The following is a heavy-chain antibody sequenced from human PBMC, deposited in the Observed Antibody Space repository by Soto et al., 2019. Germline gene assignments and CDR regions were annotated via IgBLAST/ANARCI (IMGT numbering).Heavy chain of an antibody. D-gene: IGHD3-22*01. CDR2: IYSGGST. J-gene: IGHJ4*02. V-gene: IGHV3-53*01. CDR3: ARGPTYYYDSSGYDLDY. CDR1: GFTVSSNY. Sequence: PGGSLRLSCAASGFTVSSNYMSWVRQAPGKGLEWVSVIYSGGSTYYADSVKGRFTISRDNSKNTLYLQMNSLRAEDTAVYYCARGPTYYYDSSGYDLDYWGQGTLVTVSS.